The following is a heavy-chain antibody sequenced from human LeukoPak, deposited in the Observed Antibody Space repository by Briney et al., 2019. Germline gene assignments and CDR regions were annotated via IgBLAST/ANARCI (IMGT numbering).Heavy chain of an antibody. Sequence: PSETLSLTCSVSGGSVSSGTYYWSWIRQPPGKGLEWIGYIYYTGSTNYNPSLKSRVTISLDTSKNQFSLKLSSVTAADTAVYFCASPGPDYGDYAYAYWGQGTLVTVSS. J-gene: IGHJ4*02. V-gene: IGHV4-61*01. CDR3: ASPGPDYGDYAYAY. CDR2: IYYTGST. CDR1: GGSVSSGTYY. D-gene: IGHD4-17*01.